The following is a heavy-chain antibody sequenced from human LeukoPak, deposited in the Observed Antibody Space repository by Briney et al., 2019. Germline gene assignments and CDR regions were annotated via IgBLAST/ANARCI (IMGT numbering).Heavy chain of an antibody. CDR2: INPNSGGT. Sequence: GASVKVSCKASGYTFTGYYMHWVRQAPGQGLEWMGWINPNSGGTNYAQKFQGRVAMTRDTSISTAYMELSRLRSDDTAVYYCARDLTRWLQFYGYWGQGTLVTVSS. J-gene: IGHJ4*02. D-gene: IGHD5-24*01. V-gene: IGHV1-2*02. CDR1: GYTFTGYY. CDR3: ARDLTRWLQFYGY.